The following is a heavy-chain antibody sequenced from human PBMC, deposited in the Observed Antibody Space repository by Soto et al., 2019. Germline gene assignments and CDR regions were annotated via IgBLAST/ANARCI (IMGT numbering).Heavy chain of an antibody. CDR1: GFTFSSYA. CDR3: ASGITMVRGVIIAYFDY. D-gene: IGHD3-10*01. CDR2: ISYDGSNK. V-gene: IGHV3-30-3*01. J-gene: IGHJ4*02. Sequence: QVQLVESGGGVVQPGRSLRLSCAASGFTFSSYAMHWVRQAPGKGLEWVAVISYDGSNKYYTDSVKGRLTIYRDNSQKKLYVQMNSVRAEDTAVYYCASGITMVRGVIIAYFDYWGQGPMVTVSS.